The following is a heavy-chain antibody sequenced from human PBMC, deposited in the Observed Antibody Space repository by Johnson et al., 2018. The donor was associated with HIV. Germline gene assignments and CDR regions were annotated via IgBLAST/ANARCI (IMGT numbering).Heavy chain of an antibody. J-gene: IGHJ3*02. V-gene: IGHV3-30*14. CDR3: ATGDGRGAFDI. CDR1: GFTFSSYT. D-gene: IGHD7-27*01. CDR2: ISYDGSSK. Sequence: QVQLVESGGGVVQPGRSLRLSCAASGFTFSSYTMHWVRHVPDKGLEWVALISYDGSSKYYADSVKGRFTISRDNSKNTLYLQMNSLRAEDTAVYYCATGDGRGAFDIWGQGTMVTVSS.